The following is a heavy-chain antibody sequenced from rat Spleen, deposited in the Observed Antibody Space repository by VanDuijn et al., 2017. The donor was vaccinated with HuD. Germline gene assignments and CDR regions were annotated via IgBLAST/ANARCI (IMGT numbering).Heavy chain of an antibody. CDR3: TTENYWFTY. CDR1: GFTFSNYW. Sequence: EVQLVESGGGLVQPGDSLKLSCVASGFTFSNYWMTWIRQVPGKGLEWVASITNTGGSSYYPDSVKGRFTISRDNTKSTLYLQMASLRSEDTATYYCTTENYWFTYWGQGTLVTVSS. CDR2: ITNTGGSS. J-gene: IGHJ3*01. D-gene: IGHD1-10*01. V-gene: IGHV5-31*01.